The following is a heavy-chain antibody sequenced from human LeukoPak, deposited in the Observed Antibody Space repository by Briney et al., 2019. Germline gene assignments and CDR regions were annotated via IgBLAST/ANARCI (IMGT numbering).Heavy chain of an antibody. V-gene: IGHV3-66*03. CDR1: EFIVSVNY. CDR2: IYSRGET. J-gene: IGHJ4*02. CDR3: ARVMGRYCSSTSCYVDY. Sequence: TGGSLRLSCAASEFIVSVNYMTWVRQAPGKGLEWVSLIYSRGETKYADSVKGRFTISRDNSKNTLYLQMNSLRAEDTAVYYCARVMGRYCSSTSCYVDYWGQGTLVTVSS. D-gene: IGHD2-2*01.